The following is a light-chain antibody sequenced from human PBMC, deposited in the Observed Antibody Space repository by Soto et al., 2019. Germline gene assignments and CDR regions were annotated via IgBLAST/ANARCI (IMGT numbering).Light chain of an antibody. CDR2: GAS. CDR3: QQANHFPLT. V-gene: IGKV1-12*01. J-gene: IGKJ4*01. CDR1: QNIGTW. Sequence: DIQMTQSPSSVSASIGDRVTITCRASQNIGTWLAWYQQKPGKATKYLIYGASNLLSGVPSRFSGSGSGTDFTLTISSLQPEDFASYFCQQANHFPLTFGGGTRVDIK.